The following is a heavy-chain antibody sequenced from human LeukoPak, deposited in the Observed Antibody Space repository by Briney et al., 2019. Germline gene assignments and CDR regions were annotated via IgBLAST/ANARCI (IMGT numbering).Heavy chain of an antibody. CDR3: ARGERDGYKPTLYYFDY. V-gene: IGHV1-2*02. CDR1: AYTFTNHY. CDR2: INPNSGGT. D-gene: IGHD5-24*01. J-gene: IGHJ4*02. Sequence: ASVKVSCKASAYTFTNHYIHWVRQAPGQGLEWMGWINPNSGGTNYAQKFQGRVTMTRDTSISTAYMELSRLRSDDTAVYYCARGERDGYKPTLYYFDYWGQGTLVTVSS.